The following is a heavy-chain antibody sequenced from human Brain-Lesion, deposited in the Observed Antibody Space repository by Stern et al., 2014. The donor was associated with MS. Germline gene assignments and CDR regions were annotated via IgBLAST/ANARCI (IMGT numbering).Heavy chain of an antibody. CDR2: IIWNSGTI. Sequence: EVQLVESGGDLVQPGRSLRLSCAAFGFTFDDYAMHWVRQAPGKGLEGVAGIIWNSGTIGYADSVKGRFTTSRDNAYSSLYLQMNSLRPEDTALYYCARDITGSSAYFAYWGQGTLVTVSS. CDR3: ARDITGSSAYFAY. CDR1: GFTFDDYA. J-gene: IGHJ4*02. D-gene: IGHD1-14*01. V-gene: IGHV3-9*01.